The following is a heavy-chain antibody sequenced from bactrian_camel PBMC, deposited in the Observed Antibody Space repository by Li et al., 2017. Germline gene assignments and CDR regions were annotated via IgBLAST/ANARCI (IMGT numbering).Heavy chain of an antibody. CDR1: GSKDHYNTCS. D-gene: IGHD7*01. V-gene: IGHV3S40*01. Sequence: LVESGGGSVQTGGSLKLSCLVSGSKDHYNTCSLGWYHQAPGKEREGVAAIASFGSSTDYANSVKGRFTITQDNAKNTVYLQMNSLKPEDTAVYYCATDEDWSWHYWGQGTQVTVS. CDR2: IASFGSST. J-gene: IGHJ4*01. CDR3: ATDEDWSWHY.